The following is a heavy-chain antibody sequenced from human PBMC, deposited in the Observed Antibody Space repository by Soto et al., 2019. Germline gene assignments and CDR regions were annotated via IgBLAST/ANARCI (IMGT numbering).Heavy chain of an antibody. CDR1: GFTFDSYG. CDR3: AKDLLPNTVTTCGS. Sequence: QVQLVESGGGVVQPGRSLRLSCAASGFTFDSYGMHWVRQAPGKGLEWVAVISSDGNNKYYADSVKGRFPISRDNFKNTLYRQMSSLRADDTAVYYCAKDLLPNTVTTCGSWGQGTLVTVSS. V-gene: IGHV3-30*18. D-gene: IGHD4-17*01. CDR2: ISSDGNNK. J-gene: IGHJ5*02.